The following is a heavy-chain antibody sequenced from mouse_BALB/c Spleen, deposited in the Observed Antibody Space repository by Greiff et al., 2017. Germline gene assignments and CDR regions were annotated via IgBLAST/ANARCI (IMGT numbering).Heavy chain of an antibody. CDR2: IDPENGDT. CDR3: NEGGPQAWFAY. CDR1: GFNIKDYY. D-gene: IGHD3-3*01. V-gene: IGHV14-4*02. J-gene: IGHJ3*01. Sequence: DVQLQESGAELVRSGASVKLSCTASGFNIKDYYMHWVKQRPEQGLEWIGWIDPENGDTEYAPKFQGKATMTADTSSNTAYLQLSSLTSEDTAVYYCNEGGPQAWFAYWGQGTLVTVSA.